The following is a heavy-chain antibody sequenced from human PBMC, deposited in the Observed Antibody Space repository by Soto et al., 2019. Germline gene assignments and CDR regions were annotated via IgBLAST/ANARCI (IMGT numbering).Heavy chain of an antibody. Sequence: QVQLQESGPGLVEPSQTLSLTCTVSGGSISGGGFYWSWIRQHPGKGLEWIGYIHFSGDTYYNPSLQSRVTISVDTSKNPFSLKLTSLTAADTAVYFCARGADGYKLGNYWGQGTLVTVSS. CDR3: ARGADGYKLGNY. D-gene: IGHD5-12*01. V-gene: IGHV4-31*03. CDR2: IHFSGDT. J-gene: IGHJ4*02. CDR1: GGSISGGGFY.